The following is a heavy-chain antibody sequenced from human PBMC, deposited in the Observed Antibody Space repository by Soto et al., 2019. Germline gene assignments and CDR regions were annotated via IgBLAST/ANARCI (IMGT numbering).Heavy chain of an antibody. Sequence: GGSLRLSCAASGFTFSSYSMNWVRQAPGKGLEWVSSISSSSSYIYYAGSVKGRFTISRDNAKNSLYLQMNSLRAEDTAVYYCARDRTVVVPRDAFDIWGQGTMVTVSS. J-gene: IGHJ3*02. CDR3: ARDRTVVVPRDAFDI. CDR2: ISSSSSYI. V-gene: IGHV3-21*01. CDR1: GFTFSSYS. D-gene: IGHD3-22*01.